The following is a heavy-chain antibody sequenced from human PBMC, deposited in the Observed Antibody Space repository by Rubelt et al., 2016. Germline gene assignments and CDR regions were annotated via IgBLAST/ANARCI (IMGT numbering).Heavy chain of an antibody. CDR2: IRTYNGNT. D-gene: IGHD2-2*01. V-gene: IGHV1-18*01. CDR3: ARGYCSSANCLFNWFDP. CDR1: GYTFTTYG. Sequence: QVQLVQSGAEVKKPGASVKVSCKASGYTFTTYGISWVRQAPGQGLEWMGWIRTYNGNTNYAQKLQRIGTMTTDTSKSTAYMALRSRRSDDTAMYFCARGYCSSANCLFNWFDPWGQGTLVTVSS. J-gene: IGHJ5*02.